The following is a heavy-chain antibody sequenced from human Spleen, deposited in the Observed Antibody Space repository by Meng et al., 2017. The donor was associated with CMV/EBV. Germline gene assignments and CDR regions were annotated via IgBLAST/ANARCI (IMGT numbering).Heavy chain of an antibody. Sequence: GESLKISCAASGFMFSNYVMNWVRQAQGKGLEWVSTITTGGTYYADSVKGRFTISRDNAKNSLYLQMNSLRAEDTAVYYCAREGMATIDAFDIWGQGTMVTVSS. CDR3: AREGMATIDAFDI. V-gene: IGHV3-21*01. CDR2: ITTGGT. D-gene: IGHD5-24*01. J-gene: IGHJ3*02. CDR1: GFMFSNYV.